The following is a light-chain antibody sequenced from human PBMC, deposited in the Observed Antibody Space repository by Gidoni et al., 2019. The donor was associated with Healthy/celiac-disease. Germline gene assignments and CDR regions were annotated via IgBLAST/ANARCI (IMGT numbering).Light chain of an antibody. V-gene: IGLV1-40*01. J-gene: IGLJ3*02. CDR1: IGAGYD. Sequence: QSLLTQPPSVSGAPGQRVTISNIGAGYDVHWYQPLPGTAPKLLIYGNSNRPSGVPDRFSGSKSGTSASLAITGLQAEDEADYYCQSYDSSLSGLVFGGGTKLTVL. CDR2: GNS. CDR3: QSYDSSLSGLV.